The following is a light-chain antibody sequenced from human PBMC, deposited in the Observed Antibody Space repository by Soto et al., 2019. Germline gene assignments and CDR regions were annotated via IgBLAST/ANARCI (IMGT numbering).Light chain of an antibody. Sequence: QAVVTQPASVSGSPGQSITISCTGTSSDVGAYNYVSWYQQYPGKAPKVMIYDVSNRPSGVSNRFSGSKSGNTASLTISGLQAEDEADYYCCSYTTSSTVVFGGGTKLTVL. V-gene: IGLV2-14*01. J-gene: IGLJ2*01. CDR1: SSDVGAYNY. CDR2: DVS. CDR3: CSYTTSSTVV.